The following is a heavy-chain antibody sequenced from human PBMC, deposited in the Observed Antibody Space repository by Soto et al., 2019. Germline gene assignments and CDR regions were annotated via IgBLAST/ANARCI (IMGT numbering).Heavy chain of an antibody. CDR2: IHYSGTT. V-gene: IGHV4-59*13. D-gene: IGHD2-15*01. J-gene: IGHJ4*02. CDR3: TKHRRTDAEGYSFDY. CDR1: DSAISGTD. Sequence: PAETRSLTVTVFDSAISGTDWSWIRQTPVKVLESVGYIHYSGTTNYNPSLMSGVTMSVDSDKNQFSLKLSSVTAADTAVYFCTKHRRTDAEGYSFDYWGQGALVTVSS.